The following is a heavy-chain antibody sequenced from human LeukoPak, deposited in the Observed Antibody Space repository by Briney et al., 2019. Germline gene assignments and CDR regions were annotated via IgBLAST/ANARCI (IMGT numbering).Heavy chain of an antibody. Sequence: SETLSHTCTVPGGSISSYYWSWIRQPPGKGLEWIGYIYTSGSTNYNPSLKSRVTISEHTSKNQYSLKLSSVTAADTAVYYCASNIAARPHYYMDVWGKGTPVTVSS. J-gene: IGHJ6*03. CDR3: ASNIAARPHYYMDV. CDR2: IYTSGST. CDR1: GGSISSYY. D-gene: IGHD6-6*01. V-gene: IGHV4-4*09.